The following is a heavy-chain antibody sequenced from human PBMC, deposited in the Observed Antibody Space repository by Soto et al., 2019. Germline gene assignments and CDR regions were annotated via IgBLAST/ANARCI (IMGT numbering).Heavy chain of an antibody. J-gene: IGHJ3*01. CDR3: AIIPQRGFDL. Sequence: GGSLRLSCEGSAFTFSSYEMNWVRQAPGKGLEWVSYINSGGSTTYYADSVKGRFTISRDNAKNSLYLQMNSLRVEDSAIYYCAIIPQRGFDLWGQGTMVTVSS. D-gene: IGHD1-1*01. V-gene: IGHV3-48*03. CDR1: AFTFSSYE. CDR2: INSGGSTT.